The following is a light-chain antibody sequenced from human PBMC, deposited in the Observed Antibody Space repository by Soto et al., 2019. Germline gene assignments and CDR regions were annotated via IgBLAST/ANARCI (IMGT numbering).Light chain of an antibody. Sequence: DIQMTQSPSTLSASVGDSVTITCRASQSISSWLAWYQQKPGKAPKILIYKASSLESGVPSRFSGSGSGTEFTLTISSLQPDDFATYYCQQYDNYPYTFGQGSKLEIK. CDR3: QQYDNYPYT. CDR2: KAS. CDR1: QSISSW. J-gene: IGKJ2*01. V-gene: IGKV1-5*03.